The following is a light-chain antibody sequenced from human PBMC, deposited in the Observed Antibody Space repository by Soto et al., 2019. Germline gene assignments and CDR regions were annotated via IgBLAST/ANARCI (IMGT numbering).Light chain of an antibody. CDR3: LQDYNYPRT. CDR1: QSIDNY. Sequence: IQMTQSPSSLSASVGARVPITCRASQSIDNYLSWYQQIPGKAPKLLIYAASSLQSGVPSRFSGSGSGTDFTLTISSLQPEDFATYYCLQDYNYPRTFGQGTKVDIK. V-gene: IGKV1-6*01. CDR2: AAS. J-gene: IGKJ1*01.